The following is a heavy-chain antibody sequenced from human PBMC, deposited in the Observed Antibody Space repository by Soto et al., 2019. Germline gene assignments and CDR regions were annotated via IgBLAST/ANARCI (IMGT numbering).Heavy chain of an antibody. V-gene: IGHV4-31*03. Sequence: QVQLQESGPGLVKPSQTLSLTCTVSGGSISSGGYYWSWIRQHPGKGLEWIGYIYYSGSTYYNPSLKSRITISVDTSKNQFSLKLSSVTAADTAVYYCARGAGGWLRLGWFDPWGQGTLVTVSS. J-gene: IGHJ5*02. CDR2: IYYSGST. CDR1: GGSISSGGYY. D-gene: IGHD5-12*01. CDR3: ARGAGGWLRLGWFDP.